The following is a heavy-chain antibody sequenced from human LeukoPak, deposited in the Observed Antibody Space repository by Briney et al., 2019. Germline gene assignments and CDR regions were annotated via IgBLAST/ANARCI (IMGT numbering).Heavy chain of an antibody. Sequence: GGSLRHSCAVSGFTFSSYWMHWVRQAPGKGLVWVTRISSDGSGTSYADSVKGRFTISRDNAKNTLYLQMNSLRAEDTGVYYCARANHPTYYDSSGYYQDYWGQGTLVTVSS. CDR3: ARANHPTYYDSSGYYQDY. D-gene: IGHD3-22*01. CDR1: GFTFSSYW. J-gene: IGHJ4*02. V-gene: IGHV3-74*01. CDR2: ISSDGSGT.